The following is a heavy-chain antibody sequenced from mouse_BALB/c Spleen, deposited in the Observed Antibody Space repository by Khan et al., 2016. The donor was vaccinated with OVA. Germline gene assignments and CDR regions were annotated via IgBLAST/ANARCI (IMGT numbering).Heavy chain of an antibody. Sequence: EVQLVESGPGLVKPSQSLSLTCTATGYSFTSDYVWYWIRQSPGNKLEWMGYISYSGSTSYNASLRSRISITRDTSKNQFFLQLNSVTTEDTATFYSARQNYYGYAMDYWGQGTSVTVSS. D-gene: IGHD1-1*01. CDR3: ARQNYYGYAMDY. J-gene: IGHJ4*01. CDR2: ISYSGST. CDR1: GYSFTSDYV. V-gene: IGHV3-2*02.